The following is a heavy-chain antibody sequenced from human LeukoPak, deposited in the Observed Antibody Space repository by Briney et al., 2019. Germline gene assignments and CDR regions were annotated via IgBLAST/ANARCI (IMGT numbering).Heavy chain of an antibody. Sequence: SETLSLTCTVSGYSISSGYYWGWIRQPPGKGLEWIGSIYHSGSTYYNPSLKSRVTISVDTSKNQFSLKLSSVTAADTAVYYCARHYAAAGDAFDIWGQGTMVTVSS. CDR2: IYHSGST. V-gene: IGHV4-38-2*02. CDR1: GYSISSGYY. D-gene: IGHD6-13*01. CDR3: ARHYAAAGDAFDI. J-gene: IGHJ3*02.